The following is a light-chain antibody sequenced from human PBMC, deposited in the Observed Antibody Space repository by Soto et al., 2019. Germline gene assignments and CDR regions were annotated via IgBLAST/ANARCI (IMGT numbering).Light chain of an antibody. CDR1: QDIAGY. Sequence: DIDQTQSPSSVSAPVGDRVTTTRGASQDIAGYLAWYQHKPGRTPELLIHGASRLQSGVPARFSGSGSGTDFTLSINSLQPEDFATYYCQQAYSFPITFGQGTRREI. CDR2: GAS. J-gene: IGKJ5*01. V-gene: IGKV1D-12*01. CDR3: QQAYSFPIT.